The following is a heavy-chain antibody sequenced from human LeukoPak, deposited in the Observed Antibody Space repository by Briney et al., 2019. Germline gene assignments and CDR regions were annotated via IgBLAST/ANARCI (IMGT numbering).Heavy chain of an antibody. Sequence: GGSLRLSCAASGFTFSSYAMHWVRQAPGKGLEWVAVISYDGSNKYYADSVKGRFTISRDNSKNTLYLQMNSLRAEDTAVYYCAIGRSGYDSDYFDYWGQGTLVTVSS. V-gene: IGHV3-30-3*01. D-gene: IGHD5-12*01. CDR1: GFTFSSYA. J-gene: IGHJ4*02. CDR2: ISYDGSNK. CDR3: AIGRSGYDSDYFDY.